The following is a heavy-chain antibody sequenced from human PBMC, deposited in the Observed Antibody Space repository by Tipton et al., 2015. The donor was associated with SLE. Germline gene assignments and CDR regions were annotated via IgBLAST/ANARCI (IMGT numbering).Heavy chain of an antibody. D-gene: IGHD3-22*01. CDR1: GVSITSRTYS. CDR3: ARLSTDYADRSGYGYFDH. Sequence: TLSLTCNVSGVSITSRTYSWGWIRQPPGKGLEWIGSIYHSGTTYYNPSLKSRLTISMDTSKNQFSLKMTAVTAADTAVYYCARLSTDYADRSGYGYFDHWGQGTLVTVSS. V-gene: IGHV4-39*07. CDR2: IYHSGTT. J-gene: IGHJ4*02.